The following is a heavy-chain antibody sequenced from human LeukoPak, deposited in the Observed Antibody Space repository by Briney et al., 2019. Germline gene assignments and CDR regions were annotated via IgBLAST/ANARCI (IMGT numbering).Heavy chain of an antibody. CDR1: GFTFSSTY. J-gene: IGHJ4*02. CDR3: ARVGSGNYYKYFEY. CDR2: IYSGAGT. V-gene: IGHV3-53*01. Sequence: PGGSLRLSCAASGFTFSSTYMSWVRQAPGKGLEWVSVIYSGAGTYYADSVKGRFTISRDNSENTLHLQMNSLRAEDTAVYYCARVGSGNYYKYFEYWGQGTLVTVSS. D-gene: IGHD1-26*01.